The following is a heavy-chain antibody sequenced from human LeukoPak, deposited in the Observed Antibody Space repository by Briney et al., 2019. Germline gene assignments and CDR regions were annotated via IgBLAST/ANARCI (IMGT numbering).Heavy chain of an antibody. Sequence: PGGSLRLSCAASGFTFSSYSMDWVRQAPGKGLEWVSSISSSSSYIYYADSVKGRFTISRDSAKNSLYLQMNSLRAEDTAVYYCASTSGVPNAFDIWGQGTMVTVSS. V-gene: IGHV3-21*01. CDR1: GFTFSSYS. CDR3: ASTSGVPNAFDI. CDR2: ISSSSSYI. J-gene: IGHJ3*02. D-gene: IGHD3-10*01.